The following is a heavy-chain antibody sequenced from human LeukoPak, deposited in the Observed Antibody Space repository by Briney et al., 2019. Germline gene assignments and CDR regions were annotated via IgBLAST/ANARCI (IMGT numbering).Heavy chain of an antibody. CDR1: GGSISSSSYY. J-gene: IGHJ4*02. V-gene: IGHV4-39*01. D-gene: IGHD2/OR15-2a*01. Sequence: KPSETLSLTCTVSGGSISSSSYYWGWIRQPPGKGLEWIGSIYYSGRPYYNPSLKSRVTISVDTSKNQFSLKLSSVTAADTAVYYCARHVVDSTFDYWGQGTLVTVSS. CDR2: IYYSGRP. CDR3: ARHVVDSTFDY.